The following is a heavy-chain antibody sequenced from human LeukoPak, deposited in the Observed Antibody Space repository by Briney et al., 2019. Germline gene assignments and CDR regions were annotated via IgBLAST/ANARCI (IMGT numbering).Heavy chain of an antibody. D-gene: IGHD2-21*01. CDR2: ISGSGGST. J-gene: IGHJ6*02. Sequence: PGGSLRLSCAASGFTFSSYAMSWVRQAPGKGLEWVSAISGSGGSTYYADSVKGRFTISRDNSKNTLYLQMNSLRAEDTAVYYCAKVFAIPPASGMDVWAQGPRVTVSS. CDR1: GFTFSSYA. CDR3: AKVFAIPPASGMDV. V-gene: IGHV3-23*01.